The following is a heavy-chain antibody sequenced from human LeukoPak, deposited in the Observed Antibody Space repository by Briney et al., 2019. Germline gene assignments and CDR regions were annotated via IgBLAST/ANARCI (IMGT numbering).Heavy chain of an antibody. Sequence: GGSLRLSCAASGFTFSSYWMHWVRQAPGKGLVWVSRINTDGSSTSYADSVKGRFTISRDNAKNTLYLQMNSLRAEDTAVYYCARVLGSYYDFWSGYHTTDYWGQGTLVTVSS. V-gene: IGHV3-74*01. CDR1: GFTFSSYW. CDR2: INTDGSST. J-gene: IGHJ4*02. CDR3: ARVLGSYYDFWSGYHTTDY. D-gene: IGHD3-3*01.